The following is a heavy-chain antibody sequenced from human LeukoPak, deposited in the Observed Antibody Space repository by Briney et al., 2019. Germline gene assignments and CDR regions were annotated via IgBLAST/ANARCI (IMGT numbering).Heavy chain of an antibody. CDR1: GFTFSSYA. Sequence: PGGSLRLSCAASGFTFSSYAMSWVRQAPGKGLEWVSAISGSGGGTYYADSVKGRFTISRDNSKNTLYLQMNSLRAEDTAVYYCAQQYDFWSGYYVGYWGQGTLVTVSS. CDR2: ISGSGGGT. D-gene: IGHD3-3*01. CDR3: AQQYDFWSGYYVGY. V-gene: IGHV3-23*01. J-gene: IGHJ4*02.